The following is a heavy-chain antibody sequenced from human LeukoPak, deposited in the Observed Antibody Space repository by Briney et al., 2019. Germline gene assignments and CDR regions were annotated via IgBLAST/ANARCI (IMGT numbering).Heavy chain of an antibody. CDR2: LYNIGSI. CDR1: GASISNTCY. J-gene: IGHJ5*02. D-gene: IGHD6-13*01. CDR3: ARVKVGQLVRWFDP. V-gene: IGHV4-59*01. Sequence: SETLSLTCTVSGASISNTCYCSCLRPLPGERLEWTGILYNIGSITYKPSLKSRVTISGDTSKNSFSLQLSSLSAADTAVYYCARVKVGQLVRWFDPWGQGTLVTVSS.